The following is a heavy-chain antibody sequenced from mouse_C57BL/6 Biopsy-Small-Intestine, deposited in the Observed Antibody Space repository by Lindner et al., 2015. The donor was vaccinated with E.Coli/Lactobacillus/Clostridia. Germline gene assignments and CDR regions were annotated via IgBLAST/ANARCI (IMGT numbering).Heavy chain of an antibody. V-gene: IGHV5-4*01. CDR3: ANRGRDYYAMDY. CDR1: GFTFSSYA. D-gene: IGHD3-3*01. J-gene: IGHJ4*01. Sequence: VQLQESGGGLVKPGGSLKLSCAASGFTFSSYAMSWVRQTPEKRLEWVATISDGGSYTYYPDNVKGRFTISRDNAKNNLYLQMTSLRSEDTAMYYCANRGRDYYAMDYWGQGTSVTVSS. CDR2: ISDGGSYT.